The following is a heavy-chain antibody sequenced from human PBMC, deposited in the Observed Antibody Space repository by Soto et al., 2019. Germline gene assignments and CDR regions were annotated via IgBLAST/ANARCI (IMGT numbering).Heavy chain of an antibody. CDR3: AKEGGYSSSWYPLDAFDI. J-gene: IGHJ3*02. Sequence: GGSLRLSCAASGFTFSSYAMSWVRQAPGKGLEWVSAISGSGGSTYYADSVKGRFTISRDNSKNTLYLQMNSLRAEDTAVYYCAKEGGYSSSWYPLDAFDIWGQGTMVTVSS. V-gene: IGHV3-23*01. CDR1: GFTFSSYA. CDR2: ISGSGGST. D-gene: IGHD6-13*01.